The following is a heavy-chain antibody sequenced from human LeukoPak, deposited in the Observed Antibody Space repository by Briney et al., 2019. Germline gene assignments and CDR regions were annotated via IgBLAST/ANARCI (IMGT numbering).Heavy chain of an antibody. CDR3: ARDYVDDIPMIKDY. CDR1: GYTFTSYH. D-gene: IGHD2-8*01. CDR2: INLSGGST. J-gene: IGHJ4*02. Sequence: GASVKASCKASGYTFTSYHMHWVRQAPGQGLEWMGLINLSGGSTTYAQRFQGRVTLTRDTSTSTVYMELSSLRSEDTAVYYCARDYVDDIPMIKDYWGQGTLVTVSS. V-gene: IGHV1-46*01.